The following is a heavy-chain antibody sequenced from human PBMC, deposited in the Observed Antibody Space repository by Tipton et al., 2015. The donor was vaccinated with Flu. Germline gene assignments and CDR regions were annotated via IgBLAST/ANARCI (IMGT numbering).Heavy chain of an antibody. J-gene: IGHJ4*02. CDR2: VYPGDSDT. CDR1: GYSFSSYW. D-gene: IGHD6-19*01. Sequence: VQLVQSGAEGKKPGESLKISCKGSGYSFSSYWIAWVRQVPGKGLEWMGMVYPGDSDTRYSPSFRGQVTISADTSVTTAYLQWSSLKASDSAMYFCVRRLHYNSSGYPFYFDSWGPGTLVTVSS. V-gene: IGHV5-51*03. CDR3: VRRLHYNSSGYPFYFDS.